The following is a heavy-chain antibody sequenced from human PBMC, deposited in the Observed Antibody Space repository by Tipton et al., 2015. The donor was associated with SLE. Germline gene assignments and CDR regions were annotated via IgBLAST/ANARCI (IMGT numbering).Heavy chain of an antibody. CDR1: GGSISSSY. CDR3: ARASYYDFWNSYSYYFDY. D-gene: IGHD3-3*01. V-gene: IGHV4-59*01. J-gene: IGHJ4*02. Sequence: TLSLTCTVSGGSISSSYWSWIRQSPGKGLEWIGYVYYSGSTNYNPSLKSRVTISVDTSKNQFSLKLSSVTAADTAVYYRARASYYDFWNSYSYYFDYWGQGTLVTVSS. CDR2: VYYSGST.